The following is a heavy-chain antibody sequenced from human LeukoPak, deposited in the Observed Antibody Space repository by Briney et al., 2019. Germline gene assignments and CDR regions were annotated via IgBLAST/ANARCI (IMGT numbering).Heavy chain of an antibody. V-gene: IGHV3-48*04. CDR1: GFTFSSYS. CDR3: ARVRGARVVTATYGARPMYYFDY. CDR2: ISSSSSTI. J-gene: IGHJ4*02. Sequence: PGGSLRLSCAASGFTFSSYSMNWVRQAPGKGLEWVSYISSSSSTIYYADSVKGRFTISRDNAKNSLYLQMNSLRAEDTAVYYCARVRGARVVTATYGARPMYYFDYWGQGTLVTVSS. D-gene: IGHD2-21*02.